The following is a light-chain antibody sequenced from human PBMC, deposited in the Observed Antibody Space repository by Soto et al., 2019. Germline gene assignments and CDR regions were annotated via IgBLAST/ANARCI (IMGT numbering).Light chain of an antibody. CDR2: GAS. V-gene: IGKV3-20*01. J-gene: IGKJ4*01. Sequence: IVFTQSPCTLSLSPVERATLSCRAMQSISSSRYLAWYQQKPGQAPRLLTYGASSRATGIPDRFSASGSGTDFTLTISRLEPEDFAVYYCQQYGSSPPVTFGGGTKVDIK. CDR3: QQYGSSPPVT. CDR1: QSISSSRY.